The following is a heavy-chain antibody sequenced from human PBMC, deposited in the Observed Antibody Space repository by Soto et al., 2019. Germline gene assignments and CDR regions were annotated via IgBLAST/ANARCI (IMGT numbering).Heavy chain of an antibody. J-gene: IGHJ4*02. CDR1: GFTFSSYA. CDR2: VSIGGST. D-gene: IGHD2-15*01. CDR3: AKRRGAGGHFDY. Sequence: GGSLRLSCAVSGFTFSSYAMGWVRQGPGKGLEWVAVVSIGGSTHYADSVRGRFTISRDNSKNTLSLQMNSLTAEDTAVYFCAKRRGAGGHFDYWGQGALVTVSS. V-gene: IGHV3-23*01.